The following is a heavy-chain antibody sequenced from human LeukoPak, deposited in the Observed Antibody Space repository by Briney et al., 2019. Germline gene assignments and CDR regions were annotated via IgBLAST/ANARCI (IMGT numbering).Heavy chain of an antibody. CDR1: GFSFSGFS. D-gene: IGHD5-18*01. J-gene: IGHJ4*02. Sequence: GGSLRLSCAASGFSFSGFSMSWVRQAPGKGLEWVANIKQDGSDKKYVDSVKGRFTISRDNAKNSLYLQMNSLRADDTAVYYCSRGPLPVTYSYDYWGQGTLVTVSS. CDR2: IKQDGSDK. V-gene: IGHV3-7*04. CDR3: SRGPLPVTYSYDY.